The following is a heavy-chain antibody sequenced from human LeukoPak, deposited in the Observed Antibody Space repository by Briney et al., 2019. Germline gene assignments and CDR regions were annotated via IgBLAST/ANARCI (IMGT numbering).Heavy chain of an antibody. Sequence: GSSVKVSCKASGGTFRSYAISWVRQAPGQGLEWMGRIIPILGIANYAQKFQGRVTITADKSTRTAYMELSSLRSEDTAVYYCARVRDKISSGIDYWGQGTLVTVSS. J-gene: IGHJ4*02. D-gene: IGHD3-22*01. CDR2: IIPILGIA. V-gene: IGHV1-69*04. CDR3: ARVRDKISSGIDY. CDR1: GGTFRSYA.